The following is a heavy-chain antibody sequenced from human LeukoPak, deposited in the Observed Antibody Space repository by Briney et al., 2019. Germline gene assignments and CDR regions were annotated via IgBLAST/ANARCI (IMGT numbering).Heavy chain of an antibody. CDR2: ISSSGST. D-gene: IGHD5-12*01. V-gene: IGHV4-61*02. Sequence: SQTLSLTCTVSGDSISSGDYYWSWIRQPAGKGLEWIGRISSSGSTNYNPSLKSRVTISVDTSKNQFSLKLRSVTAADTAVYYCARVSGYDWESFYDYWGQGTLVTVSS. CDR3: ARVSGYDWESFYDY. J-gene: IGHJ4*02. CDR1: GDSISSGDYY.